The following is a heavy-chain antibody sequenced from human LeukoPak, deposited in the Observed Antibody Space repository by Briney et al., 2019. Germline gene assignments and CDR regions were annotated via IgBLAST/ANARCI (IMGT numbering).Heavy chain of an antibody. D-gene: IGHD2-2*01. Sequence: SETLSLTCTVSGASIGDYYWNWIRQPPGKGLEWIGYIYYSGSTNYNPSLKSRVTISVDRSKNQFSLKLSSLTAADTAVYYCARSAAGHQYYFDYWGRGTLVTVSS. V-gene: IGHV4-59*01. CDR1: GASIGDYY. J-gene: IGHJ4*02. CDR2: IYYSGST. CDR3: ARSAAGHQYYFDY.